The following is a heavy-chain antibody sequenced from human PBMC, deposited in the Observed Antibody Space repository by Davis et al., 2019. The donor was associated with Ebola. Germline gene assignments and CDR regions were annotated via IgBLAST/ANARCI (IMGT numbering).Heavy chain of an antibody. CDR2: IDWDDDK. CDR3: ARSRGSRDGYNFDY. Sequence: SGPTLAKPPQTLTLTCTFSGFSLSTSGMCVSWIRQPPGKALEWLALIDWDDDKYYSTSLKTRLTISKDTSKNQVVLTMTNMDPVDTATYYCARSRGSRDGYNFDYWGQGTLVTVSS. D-gene: IGHD5-24*01. CDR1: GFSLSTSGMC. V-gene: IGHV2-70*01. J-gene: IGHJ4*02.